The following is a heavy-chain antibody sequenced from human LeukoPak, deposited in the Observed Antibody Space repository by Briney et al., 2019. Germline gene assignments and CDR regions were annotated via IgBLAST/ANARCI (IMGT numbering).Heavy chain of an antibody. CDR2: IIPIFGTT. D-gene: IGHD6-13*01. Sequence: SVKVSCKASGGTFTGYYMHWVRQAPGQGLEWMGGIIPIFGTTNYAQKFQDRVTITADKSTSTAYMELSSLRSEDTAVYYCARVVGLTGYSSSWYSGYYYYMDVWGKGTTVTVSS. V-gene: IGHV1-69*06. J-gene: IGHJ6*03. CDR1: GGTFTGYY. CDR3: ARVVGLTGYSSSWYSGYYYYMDV.